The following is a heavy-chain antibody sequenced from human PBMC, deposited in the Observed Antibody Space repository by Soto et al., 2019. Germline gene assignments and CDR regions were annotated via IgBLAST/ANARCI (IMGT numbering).Heavy chain of an antibody. J-gene: IGHJ4*02. CDR3: AKGGRQWLVTSDFNY. CDR1: GFTFSDYA. Sequence: VQLVESGGGVVQPGRSLRLSCAASGFTFSDYAMHWVRQAPGKGLEWVVVVSHDGRNTHYADSVKGRFTISRDSSKNTVSLEMTRLRAEDTAVYYCAKGGRQWLVTSDFNYWGQGALVTVSS. D-gene: IGHD6-19*01. CDR2: VSHDGRNT. V-gene: IGHV3-30*18.